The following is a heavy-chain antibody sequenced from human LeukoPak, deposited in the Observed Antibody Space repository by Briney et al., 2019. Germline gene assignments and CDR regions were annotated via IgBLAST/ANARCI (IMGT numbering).Heavy chain of an antibody. CDR3: TTDSFLRTKRVVSPDY. D-gene: IGHD3-22*01. CDR2: IISKTDGGAT. CDR1: GFTFDDYG. Sequence: GESLRLSCAASGFTFDDYGMRGVRQPPPKGREWVGRIISKTDGGATEYAEPVKGRFTISRDDSKNTLYLQMNSLKTEDTAVYYCTTDSFLRTKRVVSPDYWGQGTLVTVSS. V-gene: IGHV3-15*01. J-gene: IGHJ4*02.